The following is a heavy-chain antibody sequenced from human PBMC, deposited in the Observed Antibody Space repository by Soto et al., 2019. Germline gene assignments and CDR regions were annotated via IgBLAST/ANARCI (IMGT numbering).Heavy chain of an antibody. CDR3: ARGPRNWRFDF. CDR1: GYRFTTYD. V-gene: IGHV1-8*01. J-gene: IGHJ4*02. D-gene: IGHD1-20*01. CDR2: MNPDSGNT. Sequence: QVQLEQSGAEVKKPGASVKVSCKASGYRFTTYDFNWVRRAPGQGFEWMGWMNPDSGNTGYAQKFQGRVTMTRDTTISTAYMELSSLRSEDTAVYYCARGPRNWRFDFWGQGTPVTVSS.